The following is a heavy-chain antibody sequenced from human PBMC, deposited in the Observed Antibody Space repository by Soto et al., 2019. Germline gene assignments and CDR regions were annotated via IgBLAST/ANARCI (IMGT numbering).Heavy chain of an antibody. V-gene: IGHV3-30-3*01. CDR1: EFILSTYA. J-gene: IGHJ6*02. D-gene: IGHD2-15*01. Sequence: QVQLVESGGGVVQPGRSLRLSCAASEFILSTYAMYWVRQAPGKGLEWVAVISYDGNNKYYADSVKGRFTISRDNSKNTLYLQMNSLRAEDTAVYYCARAGCDGGSCYTLVGLRYGMDVWGQGTTVTVSS. CDR3: ARAGCDGGSCYTLVGLRYGMDV. CDR2: ISYDGNNK.